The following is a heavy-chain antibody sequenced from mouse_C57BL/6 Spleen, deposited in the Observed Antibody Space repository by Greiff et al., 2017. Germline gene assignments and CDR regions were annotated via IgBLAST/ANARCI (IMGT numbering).Heavy chain of an antibody. CDR1: GFTFSDYG. J-gene: IGHJ3*01. CDR3: ARQDCSNDGFAY. Sequence: EVMLVESGGGLVKPGGSLKLSCAASGFTFSDYGMHWVRQAPEQGLEWVAYISSGSSTIYYADTVKGRFTISRESAKNTPCLQMTSLRSEDTALDNGARQDCSNDGFAYWGQGTLVTVSA. D-gene: IGHD2-12*01. CDR2: ISSGSSTI. V-gene: IGHV5-17*01.